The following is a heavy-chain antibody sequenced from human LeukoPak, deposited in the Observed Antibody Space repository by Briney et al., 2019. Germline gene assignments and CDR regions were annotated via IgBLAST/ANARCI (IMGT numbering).Heavy chain of an antibody. D-gene: IGHD6-19*01. Sequence: GGSLRLSCAASGFTFSSHAMHWVRQAPGKGLEWVAVISYDGSNKYYADSVKGRFTISRDNSKNTLYLQMNSLRAEDTAVYYCARLVAVAGIDYWGQGTLVTVSS. CDR1: GFTFSSHA. CDR2: ISYDGSNK. CDR3: ARLVAVAGIDY. J-gene: IGHJ4*02. V-gene: IGHV3-30-3*01.